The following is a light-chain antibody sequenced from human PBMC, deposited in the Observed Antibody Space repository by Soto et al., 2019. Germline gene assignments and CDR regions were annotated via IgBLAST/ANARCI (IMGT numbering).Light chain of an antibody. Sequence: DIQLTQSPSFLSASVGDRVTITCRASQGISRYLASKGISSNLAWYQQKPGKAPKLLIYAASTLQSGVPSRFSSNGSGTQFTLTISSLQPEDFATYYCQQLNSYPLTFGGGNKGEIK. J-gene: IGKJ4*01. CDR1: QGISRYLASKGISSN. V-gene: IGKV1-9*01. CDR2: AAS. CDR3: QQLNSYPLT.